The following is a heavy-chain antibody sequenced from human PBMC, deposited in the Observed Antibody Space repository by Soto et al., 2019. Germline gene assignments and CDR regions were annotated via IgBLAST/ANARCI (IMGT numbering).Heavy chain of an antibody. V-gene: IGHV3-23*01. D-gene: IGHD1-26*01. CDR2: ISGSGGST. CDR1: GFTFSSYA. J-gene: IGHJ6*02. CDR3: AKDEDSGRRPPYYYGMDV. Sequence: PGGSLRLSCAASGFTFSSYAMSWVRQAPGKGLEWVSAISGSGGSTYYADSVKGRFTISRDNSKNTLYLQMNSLRAEDTAVYYCAKDEDSGRRPPYYYGMDVWGQGTTVTVYS.